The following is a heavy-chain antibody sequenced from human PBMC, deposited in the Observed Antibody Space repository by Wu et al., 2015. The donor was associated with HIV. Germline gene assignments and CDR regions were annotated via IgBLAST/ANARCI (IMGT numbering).Heavy chain of an antibody. CDR1: GYTFTSYG. CDR3: XRPGRKSCTNISCPPPWVSICLLLKYF. CDR2: INPRNGDT. D-gene: IGHD2-2*01. V-gene: IGHV1-18*01. Sequence: QVQLVQSGVEVKKPGASVKVSCKASGYTFTSYGLNWVRQAPGQGLEWMGWINPRNGDTNYAQEFQGRVTMTRDASVTTAYLEVTRLRSDDTAVYYCXRPGRKSCTNISCPPPWVSICLLLKYF. J-gene: IGHJ2*01.